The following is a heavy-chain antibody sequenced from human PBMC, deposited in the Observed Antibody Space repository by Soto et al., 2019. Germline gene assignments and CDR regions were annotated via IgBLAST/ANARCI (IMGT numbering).Heavy chain of an antibody. Sequence: SVKVSCKASGGTFSSYAISWVREAPGQGLEWMGGIIPIFGTANYAQKFQGRVTITADESTSTAYMELSSLRSEDTAVYYCARANWNYHTNGGMDVWGQGTTVTVSS. V-gene: IGHV1-69*13. D-gene: IGHD1-7*01. CDR2: IIPIFGTA. CDR3: ARANWNYHTNGGMDV. J-gene: IGHJ6*02. CDR1: GGTFSSYA.